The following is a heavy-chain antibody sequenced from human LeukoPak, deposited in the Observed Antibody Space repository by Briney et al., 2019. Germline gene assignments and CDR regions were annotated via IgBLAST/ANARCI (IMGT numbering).Heavy chain of an antibody. CDR2: IYYSGST. D-gene: IGHD3-3*01. CDR1: GGSFSDYY. J-gene: IGHJ4*02. V-gene: IGHV4-34*01. CDR3: ARAESYDFWSGYSSYYFDY. Sequence: PSETLSLTCAVYGGSFSDYYWGWIRQPPGKGLEWIGSIYYSGSTYYNPSLKSRVTISVDTSKNQFSLKLSSVTAADTAVYYCARAESYDFWSGYSSYYFDYWGQGTLVTVSS.